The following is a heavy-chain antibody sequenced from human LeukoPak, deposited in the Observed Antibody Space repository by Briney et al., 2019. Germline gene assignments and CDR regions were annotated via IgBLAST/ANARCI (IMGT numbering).Heavy chain of an antibody. CDR1: GFTFSSYA. D-gene: IGHD6-13*01. J-gene: IGHJ3*02. CDR3: AKDRIFTAGAGAFDI. CDR2: IRDSGGAT. Sequence: PGGSLRLSCAASGFTFSSYAMSWVRQAPGKGLEWVSAIRDSGGATNYADSVKGRFTISRDNSRSALYLQMNSLRAEDTAVYYCAKDRIFTAGAGAFDIWGQGTMVTLSS. V-gene: IGHV3-23*01.